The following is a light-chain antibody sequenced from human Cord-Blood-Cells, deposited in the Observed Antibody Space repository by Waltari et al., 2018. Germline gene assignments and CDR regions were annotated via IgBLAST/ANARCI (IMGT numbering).Light chain of an antibody. Sequence: EIVMTQSPATLSVSPGERATLSCRASQSVSSNLAWYQQKPGQAPRLLIYGASTRDTGIPARFSGSGSGTEVTLTISSLQSEDFAVYYCQQYNNWPWTFGQGTKVEIK. CDR2: GAS. CDR3: QQYNNWPWT. J-gene: IGKJ1*01. V-gene: IGKV3-15*01. CDR1: QSVSSN.